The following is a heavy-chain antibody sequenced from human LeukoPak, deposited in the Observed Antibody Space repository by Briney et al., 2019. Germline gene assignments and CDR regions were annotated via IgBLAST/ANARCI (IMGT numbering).Heavy chain of an antibody. D-gene: IGHD6-13*01. Sequence: ASVKVSCKASGGTFSSYAISWVRQAPGQRLEWMGWINAGNGNTKYSQKFQGRVTITRDTSASTAYMELSSLRSEDTAVYYCALESWYGYWGQGTLVTVSS. V-gene: IGHV1-3*01. CDR2: INAGNGNT. J-gene: IGHJ4*02. CDR3: ALESWYGY. CDR1: GGTFSSYA.